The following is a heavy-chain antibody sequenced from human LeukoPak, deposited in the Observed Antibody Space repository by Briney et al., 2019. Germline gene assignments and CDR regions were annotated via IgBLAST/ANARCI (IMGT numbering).Heavy chain of an antibody. V-gene: IGHV3-15*01. D-gene: IGHD3-3*02. CDR2: IKSNRGGGTA. CDR3: AWHFDFYYGTDV. Sequence: GGSLRLSCAASGFTFSDAWMSWVRQASGKELEWVGRIKSNRGGGTADYAAPVKGRFTISRDDSKNTLYLQMNSLKTEDTAVYYCAWHFDFYYGTDVWGQGTTVTVSS. J-gene: IGHJ6*02. CDR1: GFTFSDAW.